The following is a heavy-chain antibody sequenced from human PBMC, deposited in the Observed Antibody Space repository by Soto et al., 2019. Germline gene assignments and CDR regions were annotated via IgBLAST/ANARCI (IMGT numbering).Heavy chain of an antibody. CDR1: GGSFSGYY. CDR3: ARAPKYCSSTSCPRKYYYMDV. J-gene: IGHJ6*03. D-gene: IGHD2-2*01. CDR2: INHSGST. V-gene: IGHV4-34*01. Sequence: SETLSLTCAVYGGSFSGYYWSWIRQPPGKGLEWIGEINHSGSTNYIPSLKSRVTISVDTSKNQFSLKLSSVTAADTAVYYCARAPKYCSSTSCPRKYYYMDVWGKGTTVTVSS.